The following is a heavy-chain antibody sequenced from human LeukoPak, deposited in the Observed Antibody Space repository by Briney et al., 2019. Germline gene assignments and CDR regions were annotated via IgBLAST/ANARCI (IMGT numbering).Heavy chain of an antibody. Sequence: GGSLRLSCAASGFTFSSYAMSWVRQAPGKGLEWVSAISGSGGSTYYADSVKGQFTISRDNSKNTLYLQMNSLRAEDTAVYYCAKGSGVVVAGTRGYFDYWGQGTLVTVSS. J-gene: IGHJ4*02. CDR1: GFTFSSYA. V-gene: IGHV3-23*01. CDR3: AKGSGVVVAGTRGYFDY. CDR2: ISGSGGST. D-gene: IGHD2-15*01.